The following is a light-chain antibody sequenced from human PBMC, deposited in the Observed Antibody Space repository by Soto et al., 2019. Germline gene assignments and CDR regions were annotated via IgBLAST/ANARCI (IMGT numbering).Light chain of an antibody. CDR1: QSVSSY. Sequence: SCRASQSVSSYLAWYQQKPGQAPRLLIYDASNRATGIPARFSGSGSGTDFTLTISSLEPEDFAAYYCQQRSNWPPITFGQGTRLEIK. CDR3: QQRSNWPPIT. J-gene: IGKJ5*01. V-gene: IGKV3-11*01. CDR2: DAS.